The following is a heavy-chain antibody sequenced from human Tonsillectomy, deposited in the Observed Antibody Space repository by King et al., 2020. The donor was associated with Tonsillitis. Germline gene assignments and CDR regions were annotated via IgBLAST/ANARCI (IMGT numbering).Heavy chain of an antibody. V-gene: IGHV1-2*02. Sequence: QLVQSGTEVKKPGASVKVSCKASGYTFTGYYMHWVRQAPGQGLEWMGWINPNSGGTNYAQKFQGRVTMTRDTSISTAYMGLSRRRSDDTALYYCAREVDSSSSSDGDYWGQGTLVTVSS. CDR1: GYTFTGYY. CDR3: AREVDSSSSSDGDY. J-gene: IGHJ4*02. D-gene: IGHD6-6*01. CDR2: INPNSGGT.